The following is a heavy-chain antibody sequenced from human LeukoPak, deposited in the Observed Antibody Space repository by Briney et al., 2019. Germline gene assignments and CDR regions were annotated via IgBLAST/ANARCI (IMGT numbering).Heavy chain of an antibody. V-gene: IGHV1-2*02. J-gene: IGHJ5*02. CDR3: ARHLGATIFGVVIPGWFDP. D-gene: IGHD3-3*01. CDR1: GYTFTGYY. CDR2: INPNSGGT. Sequence: ASVKVSCKASGYTFTGYYMHWVRQAPGQGREGMGWINPNSGGTNYAQKFQGRVTMNRDTSISTAYMELSRLRSDDTAVYYCARHLGATIFGVVIPGWFDPWGQGTLVTVSS.